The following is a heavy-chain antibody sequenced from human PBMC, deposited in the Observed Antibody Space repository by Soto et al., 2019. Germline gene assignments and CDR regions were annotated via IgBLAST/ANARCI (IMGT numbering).Heavy chain of an antibody. D-gene: IGHD3-22*01. CDR2: VYYSGST. J-gene: IGHJ4*02. V-gene: IGHV4-39*01. CDR3: ARHQYCYTSIGSTLDY. CDR1: GGSISSSTYY. Sequence: PSETLSLTCTVSGGSISSSTYYWGWIRQPPGKGLEWIGSVYYSGSTYYNPSLKSRVTISVDTSNNQFSLKLNSVTAADSAVYYSARHQYCYTSIGSTLDYWAQGTLVTVSS.